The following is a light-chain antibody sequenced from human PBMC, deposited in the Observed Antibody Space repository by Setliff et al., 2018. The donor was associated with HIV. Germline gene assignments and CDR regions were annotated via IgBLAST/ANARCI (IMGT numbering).Light chain of an antibody. Sequence: QSALTQPRSVSGSPGQSVTISCTGTGTDVGGYNFVSWYQQHPGKAPKVLIYDVKKRPSGVSDRFSGSKSGNTASLTISGLQADDEADYYCYSYAGRYSWFGGGTKVTVL. CDR1: GTDVGGYNF. J-gene: IGLJ3*02. CDR3: YSYAGRYSW. CDR2: DVK. V-gene: IGLV2-11*01.